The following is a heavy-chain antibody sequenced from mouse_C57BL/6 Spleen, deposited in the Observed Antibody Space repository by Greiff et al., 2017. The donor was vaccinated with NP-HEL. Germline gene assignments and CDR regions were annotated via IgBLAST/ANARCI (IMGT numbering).Heavy chain of an antibody. V-gene: IGHV1-15*01. Sequence: QVQLQQSGAELVRPGASVTLSCKASGYTFTDYEMHWVKQTPVHGLEWIGAIDPETGGTAYNQKFKGKAILTADKSSSTAYMELRGLTSEDSAVYYCTRGAYYAMDYWGQGTSVTVSS. CDR2: IDPETGGT. CDR3: TRGAYYAMDY. CDR1: GYTFTDYE. J-gene: IGHJ4*01.